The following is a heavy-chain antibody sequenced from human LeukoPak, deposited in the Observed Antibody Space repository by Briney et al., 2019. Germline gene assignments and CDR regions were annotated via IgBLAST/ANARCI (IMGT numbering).Heavy chain of an antibody. CDR2: IYYSGST. V-gene: IGHV4-59*01. D-gene: IGHD1-26*01. CDR1: GGSISSYY. CDR3: ARDLWTTGGGSSYFQH. Sequence: PSETLSLTCTVSGGSISSYYWSWIRQPPGKGLEWIGYIYYSGSTNYNPSLKSRVTISVDTSKNQFSLKLSSVTAADTAVYYCARDLWTTGGGSSYFQHWGQGTLVTVSS. J-gene: IGHJ1*01.